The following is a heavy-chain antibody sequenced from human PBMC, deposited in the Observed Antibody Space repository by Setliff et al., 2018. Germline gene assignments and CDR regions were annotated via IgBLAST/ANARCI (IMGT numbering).Heavy chain of an antibody. V-gene: IGHV3-23*01. Sequence: HPGGSLRLSCAASGFTFNTYAMSWVRQPPGKGLEWVSSISDTALGIYYADSVRGRFTISRDNSKKTLYLQMNSLRAEDTAVYYCVKDVVGYSSTWPKRDYFGYWGQGTLVTVSS. J-gene: IGHJ4*02. CDR1: GFTFNTYA. CDR2: ISDTALGI. CDR3: VKDVVGYSSTWPKRDYFGY. D-gene: IGHD6-13*01.